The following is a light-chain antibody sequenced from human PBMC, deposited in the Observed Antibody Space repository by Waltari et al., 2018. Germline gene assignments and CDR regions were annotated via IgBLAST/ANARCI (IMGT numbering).Light chain of an antibody. Sequence: DIQLTQSPSSLSASVGDRVNITCQASHDIANYLNWYQQKAGKAPKLLIYDASNLETGIPSRFSGSGSGTDFTFIIISLQPEDVATYYCQQYNNLPFTFGPGTKVDMK. CDR1: HDIANY. CDR3: QQYNNLPFT. V-gene: IGKV1-33*01. J-gene: IGKJ3*01. CDR2: DAS.